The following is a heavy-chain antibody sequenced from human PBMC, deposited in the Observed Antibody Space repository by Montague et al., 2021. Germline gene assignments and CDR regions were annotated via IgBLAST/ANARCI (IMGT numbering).Heavy chain of an antibody. CDR3: AKEWGFESYDSSGFVD. V-gene: IGHV1-46*01. CDR2: INPSSGST. D-gene: IGHD6-25*01. CDR1: GYSFTDYY. J-gene: IGHJ4*02. Sequence: SVKVSCKASGYSFTDYYLHWVRQAPGQGFEWMGGINPSSGSTRYAQKFQGRITMTRDTSTATVFMELSGLRSGETAVYYCAKEWGFESYDSSGFVDWGQGTLVTVS.